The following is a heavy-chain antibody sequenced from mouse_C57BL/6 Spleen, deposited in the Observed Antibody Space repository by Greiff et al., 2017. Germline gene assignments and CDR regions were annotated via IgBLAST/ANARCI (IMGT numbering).Heavy chain of an antibody. D-gene: IGHD2-4*01. V-gene: IGHV5-16*01. CDR3: ARDHDYDEGYYWYFDV. CDR1: GFTFSDYY. CDR2: INYDGSST. J-gene: IGHJ1*03. Sequence: EVMLVESEGGLVQPGSSMKLSCTASGFTFSDYYMAWVRQVPEKGLEWVANINYDGSSTYYLDSLKSRFIISRDNAKNILYLQMSSLKSEDTATYYCARDHDYDEGYYWYFDVWGTGTTVTVSS.